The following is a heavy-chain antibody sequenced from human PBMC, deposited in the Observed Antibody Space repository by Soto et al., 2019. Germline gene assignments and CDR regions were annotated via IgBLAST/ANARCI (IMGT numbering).Heavy chain of an antibody. CDR3: AKDLDTALVA. CDR2: ISYAGSNK. CDR1: GFTFSSYG. J-gene: IGHJ5*02. D-gene: IGHD5-18*01. Sequence: QVQLVESGGGVVQPGRSLRLSCAASGFTFSSYGMHWVRQAPGKGLEWVAVISYAGSNKYYADSVKGRFTISRDNSKNPLYLQMNSLRAEDTAVYYCAKDLDTALVAWGQGTLVTVSS. V-gene: IGHV3-30*18.